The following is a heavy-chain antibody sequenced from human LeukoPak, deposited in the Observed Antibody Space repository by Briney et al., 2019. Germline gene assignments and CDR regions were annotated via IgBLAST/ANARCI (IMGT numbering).Heavy chain of an antibody. J-gene: IGHJ5*02. D-gene: IGHD6-13*01. V-gene: IGHV4-39*01. CDR2: IYYTGRT. CDR1: GGSISSSSHS. Sequence: SETLSLTCTASGGSISSSSHSWGWIRQPPGKGLEWTGSIYYTGRTYYNPSLKSRVTISVDTSKNQFSLKLSSVTAADTAVYYCAQSLGSSNWIGNWFDPWGQGTLVTVSS. CDR3: AQSLGSSNWIGNWFDP.